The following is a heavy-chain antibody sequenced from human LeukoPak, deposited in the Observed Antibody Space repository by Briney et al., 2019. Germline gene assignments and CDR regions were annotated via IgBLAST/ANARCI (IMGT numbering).Heavy chain of an antibody. CDR2: IFHSGNT. Sequence: SETLSLTCSVSGYSITNGFYWGWIRKSPGKGLEWLGNIFHSGNTHYNPSLKSRVTISIDTSKNQFSLKLSSVTAADTAVYYCARRGPPRTMLRGVKSGWFDPWGQGTLVTVSS. CDR1: GYSITNGFY. V-gene: IGHV4-38-2*02. J-gene: IGHJ5*02. CDR3: ARRGPPRTMLRGVKSGWFDP. D-gene: IGHD3-10*01.